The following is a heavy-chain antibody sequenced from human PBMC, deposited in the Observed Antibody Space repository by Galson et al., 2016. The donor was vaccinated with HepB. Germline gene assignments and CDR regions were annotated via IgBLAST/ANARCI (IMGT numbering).Heavy chain of an antibody. J-gene: IGHJ6*02. CDR2: INSKTDGGTT. Sequence: SLRLSCAASGFTFSNAWMNWVRQAPGKGLEWVGRINSKTDGGTTDYAAPVKGRFTISRDDSKNTLYMQMNSLKTEDTAVYYCITDAAAGWGGMDVWGQGTTVTVSS. D-gene: IGHD3-16*01. CDR1: GFTFSNAW. V-gene: IGHV3-15*07. CDR3: ITDAAAGWGGMDV.